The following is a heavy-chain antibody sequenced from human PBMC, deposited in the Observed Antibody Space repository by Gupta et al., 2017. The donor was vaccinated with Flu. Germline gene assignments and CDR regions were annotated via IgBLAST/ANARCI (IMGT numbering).Heavy chain of an antibody. J-gene: IGHJ6*02. D-gene: IGHD3-9*01. V-gene: IGHV1-2*02. CDR1: GYTFTGYY. Sequence: QVQLVQSGAEVKKPGASVKVSCKASGYTFTGYYMHWVRQAPGQGLEWMGWINPNSGGTNYAQKFQGRVTMTRDTSISTAYMELSRLRSDDTAVYYCAGCSNNDILPYYYYYGMDVWGQGTTVTVSS. CDR3: AGCSNNDILPYYYYYGMDV. CDR2: INPNSGGT.